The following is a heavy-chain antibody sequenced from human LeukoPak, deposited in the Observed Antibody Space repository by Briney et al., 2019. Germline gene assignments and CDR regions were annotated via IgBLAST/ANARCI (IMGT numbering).Heavy chain of an antibody. CDR2: ISSSSSTI. J-gene: IGHJ6*03. CDR1: GFTFSSYS. V-gene: IGHV3-48*01. Sequence: GGSLRLYCAASGFTFSSYSMNWVRQAPGKGLEWVSYISSSSSTIYYADSVKGPFTISRDNAKNSLYLQMNSLRAEDTAVYYCARRGRGSYSNYYYMDVWGRGTTVTVSS. CDR3: ARRGRGSYSNYYYMDV. D-gene: IGHD1-26*01.